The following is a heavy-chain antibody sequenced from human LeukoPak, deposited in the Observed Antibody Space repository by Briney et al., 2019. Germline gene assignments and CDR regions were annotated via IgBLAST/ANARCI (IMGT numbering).Heavy chain of an antibody. D-gene: IGHD6-19*01. V-gene: IGHV3-23*01. CDR2: ISISGDGT. J-gene: IGHJ4*02. CDR1: GFTFNNYA. Sequence: GGSLRLSCAGSGFTFNNYAMSWVRQTPGKGLEWVSGISISGDGTYYEDSVKGRFTISRDKSKNTLYLQMDSLRAEDTAVYYCAKERAGRFDYWGQGTLVTVSS. CDR3: AKERAGRFDY.